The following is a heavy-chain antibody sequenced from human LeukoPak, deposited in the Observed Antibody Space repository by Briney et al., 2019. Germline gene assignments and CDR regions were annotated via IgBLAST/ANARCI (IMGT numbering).Heavy chain of an antibody. CDR3: AREALGYCSGGSCHSDYYYYYYMDV. D-gene: IGHD2-15*01. CDR2: ISAYNGNT. V-gene: IGHV1-18*01. CDR1: GYTFTSYG. J-gene: IGHJ6*03. Sequence: ASVKVSCKASGYTFTSYGISWVRQAPGQGLERMGWISAYNGNTNYAQKLQGRVTMTTDTSTSTAYMELRSLRSDDTAVYYCAREALGYCSGGSCHSDYYYYYYMDVWGKGTTVTVSS.